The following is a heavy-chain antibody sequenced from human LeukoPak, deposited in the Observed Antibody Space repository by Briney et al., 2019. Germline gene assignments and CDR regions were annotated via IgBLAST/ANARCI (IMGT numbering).Heavy chain of an antibody. CDR1: GGTFSSYA. Sequence: GASVKVSCKASGGTFSSYAISWVRQAPGQGLEWMGRIIPILGIANYAQKFQGRVTITADKSTSTAYMELSSLRSEDTAVYYCARTGGHCSGGSCYPERYFDLWGRGTLVTVSS. J-gene: IGHJ2*01. CDR3: ARTGGHCSGGSCYPERYFDL. D-gene: IGHD2-15*01. CDR2: IIPILGIA. V-gene: IGHV1-69*04.